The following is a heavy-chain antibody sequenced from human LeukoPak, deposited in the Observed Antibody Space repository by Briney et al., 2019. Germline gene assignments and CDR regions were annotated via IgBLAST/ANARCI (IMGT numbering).Heavy chain of an antibody. Sequence: GGSLRLSCAASGFTVSSNYMSWVRQAPGKGLEWVSVIYSGGSTYYADSVKGRFTISRDNSKNTLYLQMNSLRAEDTAVYYCAKDMWTDYSSRPYYFDYWGQGTLVTVSS. V-gene: IGHV3-53*01. CDR2: IYSGGST. J-gene: IGHJ4*02. CDR1: GFTVSSNY. D-gene: IGHD6-13*01. CDR3: AKDMWTDYSSRPYYFDY.